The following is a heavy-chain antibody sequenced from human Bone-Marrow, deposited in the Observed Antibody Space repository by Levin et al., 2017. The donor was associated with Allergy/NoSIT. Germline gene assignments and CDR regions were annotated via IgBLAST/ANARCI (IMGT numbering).Heavy chain of an antibody. V-gene: IGHV3-53*01. CDR3: RARHY. Sequence: PGGSLRLSFAASGFTVYNNYMSWVRQAPGKGLEWVSFIYSAGDTYYADSVKGRFTISRDKSENTLFLQMDSLRADDTAVYYCRARHYWGQGTLVTVSS. D-gene: IGHD5-12*01. CDR1: GFTVYNNY. CDR2: IYSAGDT. J-gene: IGHJ4*02.